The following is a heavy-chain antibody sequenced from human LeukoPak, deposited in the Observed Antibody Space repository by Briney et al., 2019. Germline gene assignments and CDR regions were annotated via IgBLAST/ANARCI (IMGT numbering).Heavy chain of an antibody. D-gene: IGHD2-2*01. CDR2: IYSGGST. CDR3: ARDRYCSSTSCYLLHY. V-gene: IGHV3-66*01. CDR1: GFTVSSNY. J-gene: IGHJ4*02. Sequence: HPGGSLRLSCAASGFTVSSNYMSWVRQAPGKGLEWVSVIYSGGSTYYADSVKGRFTISRDNSKNTLYLQMNSLRAEDTAVYYCARDRYCSSTSCYLLHYWGQGTLVTVSS.